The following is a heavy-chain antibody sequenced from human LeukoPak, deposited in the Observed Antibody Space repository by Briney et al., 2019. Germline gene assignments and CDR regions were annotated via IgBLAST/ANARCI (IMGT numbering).Heavy chain of an antibody. CDR3: AKSVYHSGNY. D-gene: IGHD3-10*01. V-gene: IGHV3-23*01. Sequence: PGGSLRLSCAASGFTISTYGMSWVRQAPGKGLEWVSSISGGTTYYADSVKGRFTISRDNSENTVSLQMNSLRAEDTAVYYCAKSVYHSGNYWGQGTLVTVSS. CDR2: ISGGTT. J-gene: IGHJ4*02. CDR1: GFTISTYG.